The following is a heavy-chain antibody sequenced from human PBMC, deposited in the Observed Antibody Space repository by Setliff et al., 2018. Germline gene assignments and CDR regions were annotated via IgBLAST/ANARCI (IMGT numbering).Heavy chain of an antibody. CDR1: GASFSDYY. Sequence: PSETLSLTCTVYGASFSDYYWGWIRQPPGKGLEWIAEINHSGNTRFNPSLKSRVTISVDTSKNQFSLKLNSVTAADTAVYYCARRGLGSYYDGSDFLSFDYWGQGNLVTVSS. V-gene: IGHV4-34*01. D-gene: IGHD3-22*01. CDR3: ARRGLGSYYDGSDFLSFDY. CDR2: INHSGNT. J-gene: IGHJ4*02.